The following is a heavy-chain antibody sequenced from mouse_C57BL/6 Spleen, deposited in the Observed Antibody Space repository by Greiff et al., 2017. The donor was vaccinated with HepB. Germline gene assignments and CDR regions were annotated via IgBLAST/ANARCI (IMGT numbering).Heavy chain of an antibody. J-gene: IGHJ2*01. Sequence: EVQLQQSGPGLVKPSQSLSLTCSVTGYSITSGYYWNWIRQFPGNKLEWMGYISYDGSNNYNPSLKNRISITRDTSKNQFVLKLNSVTTEDTATYYCARDDRYYLDYWGQGTTLTVSS. V-gene: IGHV3-6*01. CDR1: GYSITSGYY. CDR2: ISYDGSN. CDR3: ARDDRYYLDY.